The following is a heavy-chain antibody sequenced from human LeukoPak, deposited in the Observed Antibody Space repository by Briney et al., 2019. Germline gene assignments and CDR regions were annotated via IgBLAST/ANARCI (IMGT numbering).Heavy chain of an antibody. CDR3: AHRGKYLTWFDP. CDR2: IYSDNDK. CDR1: GFSLTTSAVG. Sequence: SGPTLVNPTQTLTLTCTFSGFSLTTSAVGVGWIRKPPGQPLEWLALIYSDNDKRYNPSLKSRLSITKDTSKNQVVLTVTNVDVEDTATYLCAHRGKYLTWFDPWGQGTLVIVSS. D-gene: IGHD2-2*01. J-gene: IGHJ5*02. V-gene: IGHV2-5*02.